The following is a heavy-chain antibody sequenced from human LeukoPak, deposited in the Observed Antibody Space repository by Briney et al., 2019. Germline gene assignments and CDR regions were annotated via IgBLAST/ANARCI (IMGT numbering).Heavy chain of an antibody. CDR3: ARHVGPYYNFWSGYPWAFDI. V-gene: IGHV4-59*08. D-gene: IGHD3-3*01. CDR1: GGSISSYY. CDR2: IYYSGST. Sequence: SETLSLTCTVSGGSISSYYWSWIRQPPGKGLEWIGYIYYSGSTNYNPSLKSRVTISVDTSKNQFSLKLSSVTAADTAVYYCARHVGPYYNFWSGYPWAFDIWGQGTMVTVSS. J-gene: IGHJ3*02.